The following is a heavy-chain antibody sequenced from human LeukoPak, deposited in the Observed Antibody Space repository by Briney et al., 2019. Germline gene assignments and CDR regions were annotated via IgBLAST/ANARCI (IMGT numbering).Heavy chain of an antibody. CDR2: IWYDGSNK. Sequence: GRSLRLSCAASGFTFSSYGMHWVRQAPGKGLEWVAVIWYDGSNKYYADSVKGRFTISRDNSKNTLYLQMNSLRAEDTAVYYCARAEYGSGVDYWGQGTLVTVSS. CDR1: GFTFSSYG. CDR3: ARAEYGSGVDY. D-gene: IGHD3-10*01. J-gene: IGHJ4*02. V-gene: IGHV3-33*01.